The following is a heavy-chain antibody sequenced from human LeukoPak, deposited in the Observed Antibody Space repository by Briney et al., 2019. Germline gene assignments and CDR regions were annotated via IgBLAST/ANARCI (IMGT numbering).Heavy chain of an antibody. CDR1: GGSFSGYY. CDR3: ARDSFRGSGWYGN. V-gene: IGHV4-34*01. J-gene: IGHJ4*02. Sequence: SETLSLTCAVYGGSFSGYYWSWIRQPPGKGLEWIGEINHSGSTNYNPSLKSRVTISVDTSKNQFSLKLSSVTAADTAVYYCARDSFRGSGWYGNWGQGTLVTVSS. CDR2: INHSGST. D-gene: IGHD6-19*01.